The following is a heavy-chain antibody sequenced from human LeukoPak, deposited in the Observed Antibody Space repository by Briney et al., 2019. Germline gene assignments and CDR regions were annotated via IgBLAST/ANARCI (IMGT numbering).Heavy chain of an antibody. Sequence: SETLSLTCLVSGGSISSYYWSWIRQTPGKGLEWIGYIQDSGSTTYNPSLKSRVTMSVDTSKNQFSLKLTSVTAADTAVYYCARSELWRSYRFLDYWGQGTLVTVSS. CDR3: ARSELWRSYRFLDY. D-gene: IGHD3-16*02. CDR2: IQDSGST. J-gene: IGHJ4*02. V-gene: IGHV4-59*08. CDR1: GGSISSYY.